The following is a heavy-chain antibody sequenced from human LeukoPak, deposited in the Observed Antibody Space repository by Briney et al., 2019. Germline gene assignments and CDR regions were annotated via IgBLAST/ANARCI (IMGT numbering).Heavy chain of an antibody. V-gene: IGHV4-34*01. CDR1: GGSFSGYY. D-gene: IGHD3-10*01. Sequence: SETLSLTCAVYGGSFSGYYWSWIRQPPGKGLEWIGEINHSGSTNYNPSLKSRVTISVDTSKNQFSLKLSSVTAADTAVYYCARGSMVLLWSGELFRYYFDYWGQGTLVTVSS. CDR3: ARGSMVLLWSGELFRYYFDY. CDR2: INHSGST. J-gene: IGHJ4*02.